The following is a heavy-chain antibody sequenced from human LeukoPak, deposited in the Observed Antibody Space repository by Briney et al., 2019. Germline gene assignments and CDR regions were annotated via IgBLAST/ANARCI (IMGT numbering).Heavy chain of an antibody. Sequence: PSETLSLTCAVYGGSFSGYYWSWIRQPPGKGLEWIGEINHSGSTNYNPSLKSRVTISVDTSKNQFSLKLSSVTAADTAVYYCARDRLRLRSFGAFDIWGQGTMVTVSS. J-gene: IGHJ3*02. CDR2: INHSGST. D-gene: IGHD3-16*01. V-gene: IGHV4-34*01. CDR1: GGSFSGYY. CDR3: ARDRLRLRSFGAFDI.